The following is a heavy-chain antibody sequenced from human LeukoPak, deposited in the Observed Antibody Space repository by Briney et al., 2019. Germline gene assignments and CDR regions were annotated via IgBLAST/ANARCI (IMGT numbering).Heavy chain of an antibody. CDR1: GFTFSSYG. V-gene: IGHV3-7*01. CDR2: IKPDGSEK. J-gene: IGHJ4*02. CDR3: ARSRFYFDY. Sequence: GGSLRLSCAASGFTFSSYGMHWVRQAPGKGLEWVAKIKPDGSEKDHVDSVKGRFTISRDNAKNSLYLQLNSLRAEDTAVYYCARSRFYFDYWGQGTLVTVSS.